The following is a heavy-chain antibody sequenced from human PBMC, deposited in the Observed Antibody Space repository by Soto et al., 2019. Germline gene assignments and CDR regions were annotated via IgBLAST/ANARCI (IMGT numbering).Heavy chain of an antibody. V-gene: IGHV2-5*01. J-gene: IGHJ4*02. Sequence: SGPTLVNPTQTLTLTCTFSGFSLSTSGVGVGWIRQPPGKALEWLAVIYWNDDKRYSPSLKSRLTIAKGTSDNQVVLTMTNVDPVDTASYYCAHFNGYEEFEYWGQGTLVTVSS. CDR3: AHFNGYEEFEY. D-gene: IGHD5-12*01. CDR2: IYWNDDK. CDR1: GFSLSTSGVG.